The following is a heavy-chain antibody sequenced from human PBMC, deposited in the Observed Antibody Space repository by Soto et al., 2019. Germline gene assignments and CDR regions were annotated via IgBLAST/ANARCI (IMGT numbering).Heavy chain of an antibody. V-gene: IGHV3-30-3*01. CDR3: ARDRVPAANAGYGMDV. CDR1: GXTFSSYA. J-gene: IGHJ6*02. Sequence: GSLRLSCAASGXTFSSYAMHWVRQAPGKGLEWVAVISYDGSNKYYADYVKGRFTISRENSKNTLYLQMNSLRAEDTAVYYCARDRVPAANAGYGMDVWGQGTTGTVSS. D-gene: IGHD2-2*01. CDR2: ISYDGSNK.